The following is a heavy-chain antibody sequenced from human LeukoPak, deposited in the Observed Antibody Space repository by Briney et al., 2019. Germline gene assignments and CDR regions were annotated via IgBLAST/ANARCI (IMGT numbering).Heavy chain of an antibody. CDR1: GFMFSSNW. V-gene: IGHV3-7*03. D-gene: IGHD5-24*01. CDR2: IKEDGTET. CDR3: AKEGRSLQTY. J-gene: IGHJ4*02. Sequence: GGSLRLSCAASGFMFSSNWMSWVRLAPGKGLEWVANIKEDGTETYYVDSVKGRFTISRDNAKNSLYLQMNSLRVEDTAVYCCAKEGRSLQTYWGQGTLVTVSS.